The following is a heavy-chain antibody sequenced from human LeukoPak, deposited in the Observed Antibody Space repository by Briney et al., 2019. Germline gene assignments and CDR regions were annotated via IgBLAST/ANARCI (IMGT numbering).Heavy chain of an antibody. Sequence: GGSLRLSCAASGFTFNTHGMHWVRQAPGKGLEWVAAIWFDGSVKHYSDAVKGRFTISRDNSLNTLHLQMNSLRVEDTAVYYCAKDTAVQFLEPAFWGQGTLVTVSS. CDR3: AKDTAVQFLEPAF. V-gene: IGHV3-33*06. CDR1: GFTFNTHG. J-gene: IGHJ4*02. D-gene: IGHD3-3*01. CDR2: IWFDGSVK.